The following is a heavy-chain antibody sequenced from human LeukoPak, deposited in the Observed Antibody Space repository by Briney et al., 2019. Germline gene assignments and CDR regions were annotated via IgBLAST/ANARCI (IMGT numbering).Heavy chain of an antibody. Sequence: PGGSLRLSCAASGFTFSSYAMSWIRQPPGKGLEWIGSIYHSGSTYYNPSLKSRVTISVDTSKNQFSLKLSSVTAADTAVYYCARHTIAPYTGIAVLGDFDYWGQGTLVTVSS. CDR1: GFTFSSYA. J-gene: IGHJ4*02. CDR3: ARHTIAPYTGIAVLGDFDY. CDR2: IYHSGST. V-gene: IGHV4-38-2*01. D-gene: IGHD6-19*01.